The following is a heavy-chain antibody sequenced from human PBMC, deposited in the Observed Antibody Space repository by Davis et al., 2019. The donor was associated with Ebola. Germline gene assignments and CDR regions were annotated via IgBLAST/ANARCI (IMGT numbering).Heavy chain of an antibody. V-gene: IGHV4-4*07. CDR1: AGSVSYYY. J-gene: IGHJ4*02. D-gene: IGHD6-13*01. CDR2: VHTGEDG. CDR3: ARGGQAAAANLDL. Sequence: PSETLSLTCTVSAGSVSYYYWNWIRQAAGTGLEWIGLVHTGEDGNYNPSLKSRVTMSVDTSKKQFSLKLQSVTAADTAVYYCARGGQAAAANLDLWGRGILVIVSS.